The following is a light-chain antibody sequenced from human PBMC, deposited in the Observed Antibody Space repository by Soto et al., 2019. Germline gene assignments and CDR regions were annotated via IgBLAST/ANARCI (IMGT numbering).Light chain of an antibody. J-gene: IGLJ3*02. CDR1: SSDVGAYKY. Sequence: QSVLTQPPSASGSTGQSVTSSCTGTSSDVGAYKYVSWYQQYPGKAPKLMIYEVTKRPSGVPDRFSGSKSGNTASLTVSGLQAEDEADYYCTSYVGNDIWVFGGGTQLTVL. V-gene: IGLV2-8*01. CDR3: TSYVGNDIWV. CDR2: EVT.